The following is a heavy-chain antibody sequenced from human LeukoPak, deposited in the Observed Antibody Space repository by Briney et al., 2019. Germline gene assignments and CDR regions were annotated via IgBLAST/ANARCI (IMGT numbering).Heavy chain of an antibody. Sequence: HGESLKISCKGSGYSFTSYWIGWVRQMPGKGLEWMGIIYPGDSDTRYSPSFQGQVTISADKSISTAYLQWSSLKASDTAMYYCARRSYDFREEVVAVAGRGYYFDYWGRGTLVTVSS. J-gene: IGHJ4*02. CDR3: ARRSYDFREEVVAVAGRGYYFDY. CDR2: IYPGDSDT. D-gene: IGHD6-19*01. V-gene: IGHV5-51*01. CDR1: GYSFTSYW.